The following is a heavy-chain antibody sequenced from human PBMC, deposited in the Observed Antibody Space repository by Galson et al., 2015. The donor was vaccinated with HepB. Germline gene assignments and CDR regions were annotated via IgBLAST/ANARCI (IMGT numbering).Heavy chain of an antibody. V-gene: IGHV3-21*01. CDR2: ISSSSSYI. CDR1: GFTFSSYS. D-gene: IGHD3-3*01. CDR3: ARDPGDFWSGYYPIDY. Sequence: SLRLSCAASGFTFSSYSMNWVRQAPGKGLEWVSSISSSSSYIYYADSVKGRFTISRDNAKNSLYLQMNSLRAEDTAVYYCARDPGDFWSGYYPIDYWGQGTLVTVSS. J-gene: IGHJ4*02.